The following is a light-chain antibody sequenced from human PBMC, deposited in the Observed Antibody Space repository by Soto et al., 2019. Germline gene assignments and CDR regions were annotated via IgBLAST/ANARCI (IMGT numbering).Light chain of an antibody. Sequence: EIVLTQSPCTLSLSPGESATLSCRASQSGRNNYLAWYQQKPGQAPSLRIDGASNRAGGIPGRFSGSGSGTDFTLTISRLEPADFAVYYYQQNGCSVTFGPGTKVEIK. CDR1: QSGRNNY. V-gene: IGKV3-20*01. CDR2: GAS. CDR3: QQNGCSVT. J-gene: IGKJ4*01.